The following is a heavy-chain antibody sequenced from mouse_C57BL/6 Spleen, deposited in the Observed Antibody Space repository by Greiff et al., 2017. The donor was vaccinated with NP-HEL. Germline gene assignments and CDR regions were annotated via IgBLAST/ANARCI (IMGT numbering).Heavy chain of an antibody. V-gene: IGHV1-54*01. CDR2: INPGSGGT. CDR1: GYAFTNYL. J-gene: IGHJ1*03. Sequence: VQLQQSGAELVRPGTSVKVSCKASGYAFTNYLIEWVKQRPGQGLEWIGVINPGSGGTNYNEKFKGKATLTADKSSSTAYMQLSSLTSEDSAVYFCARSGVGRWYFDVWGTGTTVTVSS. CDR3: ARSGVGRWYFDV. D-gene: IGHD4-1*01.